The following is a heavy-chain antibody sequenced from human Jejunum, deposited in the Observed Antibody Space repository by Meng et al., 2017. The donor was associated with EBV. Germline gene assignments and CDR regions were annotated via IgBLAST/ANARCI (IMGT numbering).Heavy chain of an antibody. CDR1: GYTFTSSG. CDR3: ARVRPGGGWFDP. J-gene: IGHJ5*02. V-gene: IGHV7-4-1*02. CDR2: INTNTGYP. D-gene: IGHD2-8*02. Sequence: QVQLVQSGSDVKKPGASVKVSCKASGYTFTSSGINWVRQAPGQGLEWMGWINTNTGYPTYAQDFTGCFVFSLDTSVSTAYLQITSLSTEDNAVYYCARVRPGGGWFDPWGQGTLVTVSS.